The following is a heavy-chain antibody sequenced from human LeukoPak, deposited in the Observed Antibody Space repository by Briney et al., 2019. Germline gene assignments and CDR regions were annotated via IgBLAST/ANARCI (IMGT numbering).Heavy chain of an antibody. CDR2: IIPIFGTA. Sequence: SVKVSCKASGGTFSSYAISWVRQAPGQGLEWMGGIIPIFGTANYAQKFQGRVTITADESTSTAYMELSSLRPEDTAVYYCARAWYYYGSGSSLYYYYYMDVWSKGTTVTISS. J-gene: IGHJ6*03. CDR1: GGTFSSYA. CDR3: ARAWYYYGSGSSLYYYYYMDV. D-gene: IGHD3-10*01. V-gene: IGHV1-69*13.